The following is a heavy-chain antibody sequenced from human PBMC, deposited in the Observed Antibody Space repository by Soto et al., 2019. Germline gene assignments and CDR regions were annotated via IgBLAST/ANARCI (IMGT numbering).Heavy chain of an antibody. CDR1: GDSFTSYD. J-gene: IGHJ5*02. CDR2: MNPNSGNT. V-gene: IGHV1-8*01. D-gene: IGHD5-12*01. CDR3: ARGGWLRRNNWFDP. Sequence: ASVKVSCKASGDSFTSYDINWVRQATGQGLEWMGWMNPNSGNTGYAQKFQGRVTMTRNTSISTAYMELSSLRSEDTAVYYCARGGWLRRNNWFDPWGQGTLVTVSS.